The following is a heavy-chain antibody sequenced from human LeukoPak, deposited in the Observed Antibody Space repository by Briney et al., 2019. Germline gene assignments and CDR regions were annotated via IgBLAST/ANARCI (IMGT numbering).Heavy chain of an antibody. D-gene: IGHD4-17*01. CDR1: GFTFSSYG. Sequence: GGSLRLSCAASGFTFSSYGMHWVRQAPGKGLEWVAVIWYDGSNKYYADSVKGRFTIARDNSKNTLYLQMNSLRAEDTAVYYCSKDQYGEAFDIWGPGTMVTVSS. CDR2: IWYDGSNK. CDR3: SKDQYGEAFDI. J-gene: IGHJ3*02. V-gene: IGHV3-33*06.